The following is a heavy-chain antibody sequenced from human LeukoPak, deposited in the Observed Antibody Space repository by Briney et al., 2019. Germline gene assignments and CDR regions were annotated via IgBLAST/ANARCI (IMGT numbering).Heavy chain of an antibody. CDR3: AKDRDYYGSGSDY. CDR1: GFTFNIYG. V-gene: IGHV3-30*18. CDR2: ISYDEMYQ. J-gene: IGHJ4*02. Sequence: GGSLRLSCAASGFTFNIYGMHWVRQAPGKGLEWVAGISYDEMYQYYADSVKGRFTISRDNSKNTLFLQMNGLRAEDTAIYYCAKDRDYYGSGSDYWGQGTLVTVSS. D-gene: IGHD3-10*01.